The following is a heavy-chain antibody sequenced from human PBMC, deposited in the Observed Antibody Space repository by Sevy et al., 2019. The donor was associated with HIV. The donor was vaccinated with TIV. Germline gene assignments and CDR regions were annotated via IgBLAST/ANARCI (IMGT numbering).Heavy chain of an antibody. D-gene: IGHD1-20*01. J-gene: IGHJ4*01. CDR1: GFAFSSHA. CDR2: ISYEGTET. Sequence: GGSLRLSCAASGFAFSSHAMHWVRQAPGKGPEWVAVISYEGTETFYAASVEGRFTISRDNSKKMLSLQINSLRPEDTAVYYCARDGGYNIKWYPLYWGHGTLVTVSS. V-gene: IGHV3-30-3*01. CDR3: ARDGGYNIKWYPLY.